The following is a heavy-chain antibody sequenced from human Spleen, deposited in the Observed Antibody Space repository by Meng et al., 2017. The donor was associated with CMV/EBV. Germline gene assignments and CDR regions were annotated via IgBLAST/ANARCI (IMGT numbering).Heavy chain of an antibody. D-gene: IGHD3-10*01. CDR3: ARGFGDQGEGDY. CDR2: ISYDGSNK. CDR1: GFTFSSYA. V-gene: IGHV3-30*04. Sequence: GESLKISCAASGFTFSSYAMHWVRQAPGKGLEWVAVISYDGSNKYYADSVKGRFTISRDNSKNTLYLQMNSLRAEDTAVYYCARGFGDQGEGDYWGQGTLVTVSS. J-gene: IGHJ4*02.